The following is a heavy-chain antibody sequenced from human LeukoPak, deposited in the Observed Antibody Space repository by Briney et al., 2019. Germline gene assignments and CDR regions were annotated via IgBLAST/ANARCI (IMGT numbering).Heavy chain of an antibody. J-gene: IGHJ4*02. CDR3: ARETITGTTGVDY. CDR2: IYYSGST. Sequence: SETLSLTCTVSGGSISSYYWSWIRQPPGKGLEWIGYIYYSGSTNYNPSLKSRVTISVDTSKNQFSLKLSSVTAADTAVYYCARETITGTTGVDYWGQGTLVTVSS. CDR1: GGSISSYY. D-gene: IGHD1-7*01. V-gene: IGHV4-59*12.